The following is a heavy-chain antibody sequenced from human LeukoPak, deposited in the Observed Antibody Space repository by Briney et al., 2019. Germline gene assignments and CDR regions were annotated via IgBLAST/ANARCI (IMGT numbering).Heavy chain of an antibody. CDR1: GFTFSDYY. Sequence: GGSLRLSCAASGFTFSDYYMSWIRQAPGKGLEWVSYISSSGSTIYYADSVKGRFTISRDNAKNSLYLQMNSLRAEDTAVYHCAREIGSTSWNNYHYYMDVWGKGTTVTVSS. V-gene: IGHV3-11*04. CDR3: AREIGSTSWNNYHYYMDV. J-gene: IGHJ6*03. CDR2: ISSSGSTI. D-gene: IGHD2-2*01.